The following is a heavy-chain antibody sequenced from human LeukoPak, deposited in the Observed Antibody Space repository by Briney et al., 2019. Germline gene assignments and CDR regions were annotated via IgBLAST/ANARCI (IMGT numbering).Heavy chain of an antibody. CDR1: GFTFSSYA. Sequence: GRSLRLSCAASGFTFSSYAMHWVRQAPGKGLEWVAVISYDGSNKYYADSVKGRFTISRDNSKNTLYLQMNSLRAEDTAVYYCAKEKIDYYGSGSYFDYWGQGTLVTVSS. D-gene: IGHD3-10*01. CDR3: AKEKIDYYGSGSYFDY. J-gene: IGHJ4*02. CDR2: ISYDGSNK. V-gene: IGHV3-30*04.